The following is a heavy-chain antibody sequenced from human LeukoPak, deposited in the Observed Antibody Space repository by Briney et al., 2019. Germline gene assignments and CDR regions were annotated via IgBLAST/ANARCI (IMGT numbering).Heavy chain of an antibody. V-gene: IGHV3-23*01. CDR3: AKARAKSSGWYSFMP. Sequence: GGSLRLSCAASGFTFISYAMSWVRQAPGKGLEWVSAISGSGGSTYYADSVKGRFTISIDNSKNTLYLQMNSLRAEDTAVYYCAKARAKSSGWYSFMPWGQGTLDTVSS. CDR2: ISGSGGST. D-gene: IGHD6-19*01. J-gene: IGHJ5*02. CDR1: GFTFISYA.